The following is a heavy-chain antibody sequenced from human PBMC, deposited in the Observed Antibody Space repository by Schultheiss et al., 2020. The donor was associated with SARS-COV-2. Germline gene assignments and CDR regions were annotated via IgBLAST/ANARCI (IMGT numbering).Heavy chain of an antibody. CDR2: ISSSSSTI. J-gene: IGHJ4*02. V-gene: IGHV3-48*01. Sequence: GGSLRLSCAASGFTFSSYSMNWVRQAPGKGLEWVSYISSSSSTIYYADSVKGRFTISRDNSKNTLFLQINSLRAEDTAVYYCAREGIVVVVAAYLLDYWGQGTLVTVSS. D-gene: IGHD2-15*01. CDR3: AREGIVVVVAAYLLDY. CDR1: GFTFSSYS.